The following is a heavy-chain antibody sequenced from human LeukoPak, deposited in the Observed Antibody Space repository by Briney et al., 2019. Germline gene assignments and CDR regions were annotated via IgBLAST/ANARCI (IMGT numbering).Heavy chain of an antibody. D-gene: IGHD3-10*01. CDR2: TRNKGNSYIT. CDR1: GITFSDHY. Sequence: GGSLRLSCAASGITFSDHYMDWVRQAPGKGVEWFGRTRNKGNSYITEYAASVRGRFTISRDDSKNSLYLQMNSLKTEDTAVYYCASQSYYGSGSYRLEAFDIWGQGTMVTVPS. V-gene: IGHV3-72*01. CDR3: ASQSYYGSGSYRLEAFDI. J-gene: IGHJ3*02.